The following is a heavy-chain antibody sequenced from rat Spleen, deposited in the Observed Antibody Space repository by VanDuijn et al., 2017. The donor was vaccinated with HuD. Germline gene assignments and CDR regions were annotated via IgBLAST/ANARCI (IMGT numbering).Heavy chain of an antibody. V-gene: IGHV5S13*01. Sequence: EVQLVESGGGLVQPGRSLKVSCEASGFTFSNCDMAWVRQAPKKGLEWVAYINTGGGYTYYRDSVKGRFTISRDNAKNTLYLQMDSLRSEDTATYYCSRHGDFDYWGQGVMVTVSS. CDR3: SRHGDFDY. CDR1: GFTFSNCD. CDR2: INTGGGYT. D-gene: IGHD4-3*01. J-gene: IGHJ2*01.